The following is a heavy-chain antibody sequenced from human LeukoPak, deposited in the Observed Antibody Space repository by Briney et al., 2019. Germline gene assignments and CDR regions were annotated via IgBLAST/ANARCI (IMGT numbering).Heavy chain of an antibody. Sequence: ASLKVSCKAPVGTFNNYFITWVRQAPGQGLEWMGRIITVLGVINYPQKFQGRVTLTADKFTSTAYMSLGSLRSDDTAIYYCATGVYSGSRTHPAYYWGQGTLVTVSS. J-gene: IGHJ4*02. CDR2: IITVLGVI. D-gene: IGHD3-10*01. V-gene: IGHV1-69*04. CDR1: VGTFNNYF. CDR3: ATGVYSGSRTHPAYY.